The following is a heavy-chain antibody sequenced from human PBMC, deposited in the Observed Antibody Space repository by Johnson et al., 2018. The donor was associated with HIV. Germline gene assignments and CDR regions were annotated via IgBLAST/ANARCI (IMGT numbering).Heavy chain of an antibody. CDR1: GFTFSSYA. D-gene: IGHD3/OR15-3a*01. Sequence: QEKLVESGGGVVQPGRSLRLSCAASGFTFSSYAMHWVRQAPGKGLEWVAVISYDGSNKYYADSVKGRFTISRDNAKNSLYLQMSSLRVEDTAVYYCASGHMWSGFWGQGTMVTVSS. CDR3: ASGHMWSGF. J-gene: IGHJ3*01. V-gene: IGHV3-30-3*01. CDR2: ISYDGSNK.